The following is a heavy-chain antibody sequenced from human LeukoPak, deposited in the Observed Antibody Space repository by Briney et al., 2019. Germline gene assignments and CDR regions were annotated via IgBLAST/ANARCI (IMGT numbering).Heavy chain of an antibody. D-gene: IGHD3-10*01. CDR3: ARGGITMVRGVIYFDY. V-gene: IGHV3-48*03. J-gene: IGHJ4*02. Sequence: GGSLRLSCAASGFTFSSYEMNWVRQAPGKGLEWVSYISSSGSTIYYADSVKGRFTISRDNAKNSLYMQMNSLRAEDTAVYYCARGGITMVRGVIYFDYWGQGTLVTVSS. CDR1: GFTFSSYE. CDR2: ISSSGSTI.